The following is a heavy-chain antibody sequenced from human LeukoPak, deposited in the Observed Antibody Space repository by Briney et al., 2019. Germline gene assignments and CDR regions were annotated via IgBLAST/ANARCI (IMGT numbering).Heavy chain of an antibody. V-gene: IGHV3-30-3*01. CDR2: ISYDGSNK. CDR1: GFTFSSSA. Sequence: GGSLRLSCAASGFTFSSSAMHWVRQAPGKGLEWVAVISYDGSNKYYADSVKGRFTISRDNAKNSLYLQMNSLRAEDTAVYYCARGDSGSYYFDYWGQGTLVTVSS. J-gene: IGHJ4*02. CDR3: ARGDSGSYYFDY. D-gene: IGHD1-26*01.